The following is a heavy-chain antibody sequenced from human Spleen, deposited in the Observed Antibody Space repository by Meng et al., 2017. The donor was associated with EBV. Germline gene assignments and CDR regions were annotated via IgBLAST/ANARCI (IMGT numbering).Heavy chain of an antibody. CDR3: ARGGYHPGTFDI. D-gene: IGHD3-10*01. Sequence: QVCLLGSGPGLVKPLGTLSLTCTVSGASIRSGSYFWSWIRQPPGKGLEWIGYIFYTGITNYNPSLKSRVTISIDTSKNQFSLKLTSVTAADTAVYFCARGGYHPGTFDIWGQGTMVTVSS. V-gene: IGHV4-61*01. CDR2: IFYTGIT. CDR1: GASIRSGSYF. J-gene: IGHJ3*02.